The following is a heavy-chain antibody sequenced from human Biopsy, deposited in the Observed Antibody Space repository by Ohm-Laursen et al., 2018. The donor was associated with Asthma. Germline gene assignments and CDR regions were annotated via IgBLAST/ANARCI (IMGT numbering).Heavy chain of an antibody. V-gene: IGHV1-24*01. Sequence: ASVKVSRNVSGYSLTDLSMHWVRQAPGRGLEWMGGHDHEEGGTVNARRFQGRVTMTEDTSTDTAYMELSSLSSDDTAVYYCASDFPKDYVRYNFQFWGQGTLVTVSS. J-gene: IGHJ4*02. CDR1: GYSLTDLS. CDR2: HDHEEGGT. D-gene: IGHD4-17*01. CDR3: ASDFPKDYVRYNFQF.